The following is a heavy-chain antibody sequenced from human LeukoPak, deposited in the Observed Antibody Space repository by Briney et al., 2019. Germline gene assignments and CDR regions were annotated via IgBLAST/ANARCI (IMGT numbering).Heavy chain of an antibody. CDR1: GYTLTELS. Sequence: ASVKVTCKVSGYTLTELSMHWVRQAPGKGLEWMGGFDPEDGETIYAQKFQGRVTMTEDTSTDTAYMELSSLRSEDTAVYYCARADYYDSRRGAFDIWGQGTMVTVSS. V-gene: IGHV1-24*01. CDR2: FDPEDGET. J-gene: IGHJ3*02. D-gene: IGHD3-22*01. CDR3: ARADYYDSRRGAFDI.